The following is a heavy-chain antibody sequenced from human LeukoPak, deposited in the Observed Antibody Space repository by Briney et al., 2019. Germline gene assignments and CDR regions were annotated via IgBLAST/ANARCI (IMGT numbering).Heavy chain of an antibody. V-gene: IGHV4-30-2*01. J-gene: IGHJ5*02. D-gene: IGHD6-13*01. CDR1: GGSISSGGYS. CDR2: IYHSGST. CDR3: ARYSSSQKSWFDP. Sequence: SQTLSLTCAVSGGSISSGGYSWSWIRQPPGRGLEWIGYIYHSGSTYYNPSLKSRVTISVDRSKNQFSLKLSSVTAADTAVYYCARYSSSQKSWFDPWGQGTLVTVSS.